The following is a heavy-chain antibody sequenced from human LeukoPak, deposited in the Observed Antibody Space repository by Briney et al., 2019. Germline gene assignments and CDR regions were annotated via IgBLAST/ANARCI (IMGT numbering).Heavy chain of an antibody. V-gene: IGHV6-1*01. CDR3: AREGLFGKIDY. D-gene: IGHD2-21*01. J-gene: IGHJ4*02. CDR2: TYYRSKWYN. CDR1: GDSVSSNSGT. Sequence: SQTLSLTCAISGDSVSSNSGTWTRIRQSPSRGLEWLGRTYYRSKWYNDYAVSVKSRITINPDTSKNQFSLQLNSVTPEDTAIYYCAREGLFGKIDYWGQGTLVTVSS.